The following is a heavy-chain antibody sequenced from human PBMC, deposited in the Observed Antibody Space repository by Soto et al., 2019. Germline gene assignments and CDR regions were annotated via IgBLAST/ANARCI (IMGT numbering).Heavy chain of an antibody. CDR3: ARDPSTSGYYGLDV. D-gene: IGHD3-10*01. CDR1: GFTVKSYQ. J-gene: IGHJ6*02. CDR2: IYSGGVT. Sequence: GGSLRLSCAASGFTVKSYQMNWVRQAPGKGLEWVSVIYSGGVTYYAGSVKGRFTITRDSSKNTVYLQMNSLRAEDTAMYYCARDPSTSGYYGLDVWGQGTTVTVSS. V-gene: IGHV3-53*01.